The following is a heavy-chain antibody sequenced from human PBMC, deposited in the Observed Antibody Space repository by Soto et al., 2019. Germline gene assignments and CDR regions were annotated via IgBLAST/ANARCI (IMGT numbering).Heavy chain of an antibody. V-gene: IGHV3-30*02. Sequence: GGSLRRSCAWSVFTFSTYGLHCVREPPGKGLEWVAFVSFDGSEKYYAESVKGRFTISRDNHRNTLFLQLTSLRTEDTAVYFCAKDPIPALNRGSRFESLGRGTLNIVSS. CDR1: VFTFSTYG. CDR3: AKDPIPALNRGSRFES. CDR2: VSFDGSEK. D-gene: IGHD2-2*01. J-gene: IGHJ5*01.